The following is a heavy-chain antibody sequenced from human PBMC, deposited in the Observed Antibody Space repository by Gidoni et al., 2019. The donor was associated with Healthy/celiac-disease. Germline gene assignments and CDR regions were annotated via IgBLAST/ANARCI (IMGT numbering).Heavy chain of an antibody. CDR3: ARDQSGFRGYGMDV. CDR1: GGTFSSYA. CDR2: IIPIFGTA. Sequence: QVQLVQSGAEVKKPGSSVKVSCKASGGTFSSYAISWVRKAPGQGLEWMGGIIPIFGTANYAQKFQGRVTITADESTSTAYMELSSLRSEDTAVYYCARDQSGFRGYGMDVWGQGTTVTVSS. J-gene: IGHJ6*02. V-gene: IGHV1-69*01. D-gene: IGHD3-10*01.